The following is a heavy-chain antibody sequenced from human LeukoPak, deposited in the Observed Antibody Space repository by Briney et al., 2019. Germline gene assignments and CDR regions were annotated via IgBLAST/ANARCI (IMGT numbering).Heavy chain of an antibody. Sequence: PGGSLRLSCAASGVTVSSKDMSWVRQAPGKGLEWVSIIYSGGSTYYADSVKGRFTISRDNSKNTLYLQMNSLRVEDTAVYYCARDVDYYDILTGYYQHFGMDVWGQGTTVTVSS. CDR1: GVTVSSKD. CDR3: ARDVDYYDILTGYYQHFGMDV. D-gene: IGHD3-9*01. CDR2: IYSGGST. J-gene: IGHJ6*02. V-gene: IGHV3-53*01.